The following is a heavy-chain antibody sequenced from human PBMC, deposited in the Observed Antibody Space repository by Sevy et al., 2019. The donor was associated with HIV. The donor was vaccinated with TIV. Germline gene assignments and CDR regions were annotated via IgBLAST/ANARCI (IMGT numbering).Heavy chain of an antibody. J-gene: IGHJ4*02. CDR2: IRSKTDGGTA. Sequence: GGSLRLSCAASGFTFSNAWMSWVRQAPGKGLEWVGPIRSKTDGGTADYTAPVKGRFTISRDDSRNMLHLQMDALKSEDTGMYYCTTSRDWGQGTQVNVSS. V-gene: IGHV3-15*01. CDR1: GFTFSNAW. CDR3: TTSRD.